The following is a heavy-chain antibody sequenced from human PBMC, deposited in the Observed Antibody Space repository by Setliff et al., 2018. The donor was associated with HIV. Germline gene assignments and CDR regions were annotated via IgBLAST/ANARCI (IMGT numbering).Heavy chain of an antibody. CDR1: DNSITNYY. D-gene: IGHD1-1*01. CDR2: MHYSGRT. V-gene: IGHV4-59*01. J-gene: IGHJ3*01. CDR3: ARWGETTGIKAFDL. Sequence: SETLSLTCTVSDNSITNYYWNWIRQPPGKGLEWIGYMHYSGRTSYNPSPKSRVTTSVNTSKNQLSLNLSSVTAADTAVYYCARWGETTGIKAFDLWGQGTMVTVSS.